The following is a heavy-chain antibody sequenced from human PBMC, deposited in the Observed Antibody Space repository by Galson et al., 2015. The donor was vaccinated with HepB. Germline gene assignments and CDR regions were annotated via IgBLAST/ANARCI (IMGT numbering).Heavy chain of an antibody. J-gene: IGHJ4*02. CDR3: AKGWAVAGNPFDY. CDR2: ISGSGGST. CDR1: GFTFSSYA. D-gene: IGHD6-19*01. V-gene: IGHV3-23*01. Sequence: SLRLSCAASGFTFSSYAMSWVRQAPGKGLEWVSAISGSGGSTYYADSVKGRFTISRDNSKNTLYLQMNSLRAEDTAVYYCAKGWAVAGNPFDYWGQGTLVTVSS.